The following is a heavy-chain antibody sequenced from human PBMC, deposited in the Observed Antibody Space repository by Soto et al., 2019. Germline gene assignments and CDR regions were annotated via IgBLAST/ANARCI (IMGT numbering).Heavy chain of an antibody. D-gene: IGHD5-18*01. J-gene: IGHJ6*02. CDR1: GGSISSYY. Sequence: SETLSLTCTVSGGSISSYYWSWIRQPPGKGLEWIGYIYYSGSTNYNPSLKSRVTISVDTSKNQFSLKLSSVTAADTAVYYCARDYGYSYGSNYYYYYGMDVWGQGTTVTVSS. CDR2: IYYSGST. CDR3: ARDYGYSYGSNYYYYYGMDV. V-gene: IGHV4-59*01.